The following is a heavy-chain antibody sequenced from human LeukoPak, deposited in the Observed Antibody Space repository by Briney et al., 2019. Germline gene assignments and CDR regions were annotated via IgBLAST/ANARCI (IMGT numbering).Heavy chain of an antibody. D-gene: IGHD6-13*01. J-gene: IGHJ4*02. CDR3: AKGGIAAAQPIDY. Sequence: GRSLRLSCAASGFTFDDYAMHWVRQAPGKGLEWVSGISWNSGSIAYADSVKGRFTISRDNAKNSLYLQMNSLRAEDTALYYCAKGGIAAAQPIDYWGQGTLVTVSS. CDR1: GFTFDDYA. CDR2: ISWNSGSI. V-gene: IGHV3-9*01.